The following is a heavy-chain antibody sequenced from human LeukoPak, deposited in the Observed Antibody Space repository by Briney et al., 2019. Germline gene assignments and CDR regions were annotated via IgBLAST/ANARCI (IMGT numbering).Heavy chain of an antibody. Sequence: GGSLRLSCAVSGFTFSGYWMHWVRQVPGKGPVWVSRINIDGSSTRYADSVKGRFTISRDNAKNTLYLQMNSLRAEDTAVYYCARVSRGYSNYYYYYGMDVWGQGTTVTVSS. J-gene: IGHJ6*02. CDR1: GFTFSGYW. CDR3: ARVSRGYSNYYYYYGMDV. V-gene: IGHV3-74*01. CDR2: INIDGSST. D-gene: IGHD5-18*01.